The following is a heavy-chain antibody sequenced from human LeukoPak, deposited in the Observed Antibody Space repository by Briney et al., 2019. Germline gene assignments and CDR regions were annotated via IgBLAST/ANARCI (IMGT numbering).Heavy chain of an antibody. CDR2: IIPIFGTA. J-gene: IGHJ4*02. Sequence: ASVKVSCKASGGTFSSYAISWVRQAPGQGLEWMGGIIPIFGTANYAQKFQGRVTITADESTSTAYMELSSLRSEDTAVYYCARAMTVLRYFDWLFALDYWGQGTLVTVSS. V-gene: IGHV1-69*13. D-gene: IGHD3-9*01. CDR3: ARAMTVLRYFDWLFALDY. CDR1: GGTFSSYA.